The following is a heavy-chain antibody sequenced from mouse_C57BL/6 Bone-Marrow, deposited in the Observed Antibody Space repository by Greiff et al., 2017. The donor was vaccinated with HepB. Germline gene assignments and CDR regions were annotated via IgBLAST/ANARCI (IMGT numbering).Heavy chain of an antibody. D-gene: IGHD1-1*01. CDR2: IRSKSNNYAT. J-gene: IGHJ1*03. CDR3: VRHDPHCGSSYASYWYFDV. CDR1: GFSFNTYA. Sequence: EVQLVESGGGLVQPKGSLKLSCAASGFSFNTYAMNWVRQAPGKGLEWVARIRSKSNNYATYYADSVKDRFTISRDDSESMLYLQMNNLKTEDTAMYYCVRHDPHCGSSYASYWYFDVWGTGTTVTVSS. V-gene: IGHV10-1*01.